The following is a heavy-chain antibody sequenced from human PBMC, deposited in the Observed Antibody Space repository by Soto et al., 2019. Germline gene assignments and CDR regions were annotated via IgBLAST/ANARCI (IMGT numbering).Heavy chain of an antibody. CDR3: AKDRRAGGNYGFYSDF. V-gene: IGHV3-23*01. D-gene: IGHD1-7*01. CDR1: GFNFYRFG. CDR2: SSATGAGT. Sequence: EVQLLESGGGLVQPGGALRIPFAASGFNFYRFGLTWVPPGPGKGLEWVSFSSATGAGTYYADSVKGRFTISRDNSKNTLYLQMTSLRADDTAVYYCAKDRRAGGNYGFYSDFWGQGALVIVSS. J-gene: IGHJ4*02.